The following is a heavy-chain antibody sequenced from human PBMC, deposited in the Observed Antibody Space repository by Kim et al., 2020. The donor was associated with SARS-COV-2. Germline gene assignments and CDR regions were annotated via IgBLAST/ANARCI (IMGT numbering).Heavy chain of an antibody. CDR3: ASIPGSPYSSSWYHYCN. CDR1: GGSFSGYY. D-gene: IGHD6-13*01. J-gene: IGHJ4*02. V-gene: IGHV4-34*01. CDR2: INHSGST. Sequence: SETLSLTCAAYGGSFSGYYWSWIRQPPGKGLEWIGEINHSGSTNYNPSLKSRVTISVDTSKNQFSLKLSSVTAADTAVYYCASIPGSPYSSSWYHYCNWGQGTLVTVSS.